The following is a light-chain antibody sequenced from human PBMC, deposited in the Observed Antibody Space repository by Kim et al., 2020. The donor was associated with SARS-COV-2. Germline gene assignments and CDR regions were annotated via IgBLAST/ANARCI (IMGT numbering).Light chain of an antibody. CDR2: AAS. V-gene: IGKV1-39*01. Sequence: SASVGDRVSITCRTTQYIRTYLNWYQQKPGKAPKLLISAASSLQSGVPSRFSASGSGTDFTLTISTLQPGDFATYYCQQSFTSPYTFGQGTKLEI. CDR1: QYIRTY. CDR3: QQSFTSPYT. J-gene: IGKJ2*01.